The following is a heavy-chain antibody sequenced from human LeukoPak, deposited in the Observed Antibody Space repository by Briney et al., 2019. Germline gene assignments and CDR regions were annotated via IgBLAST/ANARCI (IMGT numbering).Heavy chain of an antibody. CDR3: ARGGSRAN. V-gene: IGHV3-21*01. CDR1: GFTFISYS. D-gene: IGHD2-15*01. CDR2: ISSSSSYI. J-gene: IGHJ4*02. Sequence: GSLILSCAASGFTFISYSMNWVRQAPGKGLEWGSSISSSSSYIYYADSVKGRFTISRDNAKNSLYLQMNSLRAEDTAVYYCARGGSRANWGQGTLVTVSS.